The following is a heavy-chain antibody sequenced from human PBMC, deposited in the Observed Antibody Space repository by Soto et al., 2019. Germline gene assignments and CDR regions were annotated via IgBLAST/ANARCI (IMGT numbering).Heavy chain of an antibody. CDR3: ARGSWQLLPGDY. J-gene: IGHJ4*02. CDR2: INSDGSRT. Sequence: EVQLVESGGGLVQPGGSLRLSCAASGFTFSSYWMHWVRQVPGKGLVWVSRINSDGSRTNYADSVKGRFTISRDNAKNTLYLQMNSLRAEDTAVYYCARGSWQLLPGDYWVQGTLVTVSS. V-gene: IGHV3-74*01. D-gene: IGHD3-10*01. CDR1: GFTFSSYW.